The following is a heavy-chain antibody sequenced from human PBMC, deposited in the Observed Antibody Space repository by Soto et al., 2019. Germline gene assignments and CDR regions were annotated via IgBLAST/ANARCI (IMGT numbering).Heavy chain of an antibody. J-gene: IGHJ6*02. CDR1: GGSISSSSYY. V-gene: IGHV4-39*01. CDR3: ARRGYCSGGSCHLGYYYYGMDV. Sequence: SETLSLTCTVSGGSISSSSYYWGWIHQPPGKGLEWIGSIYYSGSTYYNPSLKSRVTISVDTSKNQFSLKLSSVTAADTAVYYCARRGYCSGGSCHLGYYYYGMDVWGQGTTVTVSS. CDR2: IYYSGST. D-gene: IGHD2-15*01.